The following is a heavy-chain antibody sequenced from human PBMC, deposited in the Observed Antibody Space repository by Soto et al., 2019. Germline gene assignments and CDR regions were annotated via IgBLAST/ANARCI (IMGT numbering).Heavy chain of an antibody. CDR1: GFTFSSYA. J-gene: IGHJ3*02. D-gene: IGHD1-26*01. CDR3: ARDWRYGGSSGPWAFDI. Sequence: SLRLSCAASGFTFSSYAMHWVRQAPGKGLEWVAVISYDGSNKYYADSVKGRFTISRDNSKNTLYLQMNSLRAEDTAVYYCARDWRYGGSSGPWAFDIWGQGTMVTVSS. V-gene: IGHV3-30-3*01. CDR2: ISYDGSNK.